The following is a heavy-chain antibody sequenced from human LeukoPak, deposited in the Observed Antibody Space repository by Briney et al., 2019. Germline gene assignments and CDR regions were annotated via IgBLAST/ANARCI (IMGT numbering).Heavy chain of an antibody. D-gene: IGHD4-17*01. CDR1: GFTFSSYS. J-gene: IGHJ4*02. V-gene: IGHV3-48*01. CDR3: ARGGYGDPIDY. Sequence: GGSLRLSCAASGFTFSSYSMNWVRQAPGKGLEWVSYISSSGTIYYADSVKGRFTISRDNAKNSLYLQMNSLRAEDTAVYYCARGGYGDPIDYWGQGTLVTVSS. CDR2: ISSSGTI.